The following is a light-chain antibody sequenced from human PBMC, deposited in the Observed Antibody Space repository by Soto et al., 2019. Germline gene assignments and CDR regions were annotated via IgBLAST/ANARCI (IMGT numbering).Light chain of an antibody. V-gene: IGLV2-14*01. CDR1: SSDVGGYNY. Sequence: QSVLTQPAPVSGSPGQSITISCTGTSSDVGGYNYVSWYQQHPGKAPKLMIYEVSNRPSGVSNRFSGSKSGNRASLTISGLQAEDEADYYCSSYTSSSTLVVFGTGTKVTVL. CDR3: SSYTSSSTLVV. CDR2: EVS. J-gene: IGLJ1*01.